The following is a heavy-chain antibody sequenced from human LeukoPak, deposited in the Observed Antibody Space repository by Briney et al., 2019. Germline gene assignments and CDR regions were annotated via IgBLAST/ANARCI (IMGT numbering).Heavy chain of an antibody. CDR3: ARSGSYYVHRPNAFDI. J-gene: IGHJ3*02. Sequence: ASVKVSCKASGYTFTSYGISWVRQAPGQGLEWMGWISAYNGNTNYAQKLQGRVTMTTDTSTSTAYMELRSLGSDDTAVYYCARSGSYYVHRPNAFDIWGQGTMVTVSS. CDR1: GYTFTSYG. CDR2: ISAYNGNT. V-gene: IGHV1-18*01. D-gene: IGHD1-26*01.